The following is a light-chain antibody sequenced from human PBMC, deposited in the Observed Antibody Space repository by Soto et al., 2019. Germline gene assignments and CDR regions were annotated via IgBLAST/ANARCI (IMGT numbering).Light chain of an antibody. Sequence: QSVLTQPASVSGSPGQSITISCTGTSSDVGGYNYVSWYQQHPVKAPKLMIYDVTNRPSGVSDRFSGSKSGNTASLTISGLQAEDEADYYCSSYTSSSTPYVFGTGTRSAS. V-gene: IGLV2-14*01. J-gene: IGLJ1*01. CDR2: DVT. CDR1: SSDVGGYNY. CDR3: SSYTSSSTPYV.